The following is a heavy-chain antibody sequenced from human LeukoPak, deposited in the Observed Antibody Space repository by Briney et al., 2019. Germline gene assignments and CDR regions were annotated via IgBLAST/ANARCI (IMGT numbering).Heavy chain of an antibody. CDR3: AREVHYYGSGTYFFWFDP. J-gene: IGHJ5*02. D-gene: IGHD3-10*01. V-gene: IGHV4-59*01. Sequence: SETLSLTCTVSGGSISSYYWSWIRQSPGKELEWIGYIYYSGNTKYNPSLKSRITMAVDTSKNQVSLKSTSVTAADTAIYYCAREVHYYGSGTYFFWFDPWGQGTLVTVSS. CDR2: IYYSGNT. CDR1: GGSISSYY.